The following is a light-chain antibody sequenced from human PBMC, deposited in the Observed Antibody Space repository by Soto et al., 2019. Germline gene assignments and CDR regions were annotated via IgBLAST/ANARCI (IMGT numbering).Light chain of an antibody. Sequence: IVSMQSPDALSSLPLASPKPSRSSSRSLRSDYLAWYQQKPGQAPRLLFYHASRRATGTPDRFSVSGSGTDFTLTISRLEPGDFAVYYCQQHGISHINFGKGTQLEIK. CDR2: HAS. V-gene: IGKV3-20*01. CDR1: RSLRSDY. J-gene: IGKJ5*01. CDR3: QQHGISHIN.